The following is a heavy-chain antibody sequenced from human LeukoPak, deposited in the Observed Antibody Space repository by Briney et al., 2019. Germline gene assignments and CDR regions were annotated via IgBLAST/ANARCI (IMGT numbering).Heavy chain of an antibody. CDR2: ISYDGSNK. V-gene: IGHV3-30-3*01. J-gene: IGHJ4*02. CDR1: KFTFSNFW. Sequence: GGSLRLSCAASKFTFSNFWMSWVRQAPGKGLEWVAVISYDGSNKYYADSVKGRFTISRDNSKNTLYLQMNSLRAEDTAVYYCARDASYSSSWYYFDYWGQGTLVTVSS. CDR3: ARDASYSSSWYYFDY. D-gene: IGHD6-13*01.